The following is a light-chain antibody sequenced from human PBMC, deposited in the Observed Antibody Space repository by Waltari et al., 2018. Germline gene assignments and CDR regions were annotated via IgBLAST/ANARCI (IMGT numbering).Light chain of an antibody. CDR3: QVWDSSSDWV. V-gene: IGLV3-21*02. Sequence: SYVLTPPPSVSVAPGQTARITCRGNNTGSKSVHWYQQKPGQAPVLVVYDDSDRPSGIPERLSGSNSGNTATLTIGRVEAGDEADYYCQVWDSSSDWVFGGGTKLTVL. J-gene: IGLJ3*02. CDR2: DDS. CDR1: NTGSKS.